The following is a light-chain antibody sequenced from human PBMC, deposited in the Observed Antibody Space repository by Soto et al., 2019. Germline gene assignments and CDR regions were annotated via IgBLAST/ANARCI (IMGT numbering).Light chain of an antibody. CDR3: QQYSGSVLT. Sequence: VLTQSPGTLSSSPGGRVSLSCRASQIVSNNYLDWYQQKSGQATRHLLFGASNRDTGISDRFSGSVSGTVLTLTFSGLAPEDCAVSFCQQYSGSVLTFGGGTKV. CDR1: QIVSNNY. CDR2: GAS. J-gene: IGKJ4*01. V-gene: IGKV3-20*01.